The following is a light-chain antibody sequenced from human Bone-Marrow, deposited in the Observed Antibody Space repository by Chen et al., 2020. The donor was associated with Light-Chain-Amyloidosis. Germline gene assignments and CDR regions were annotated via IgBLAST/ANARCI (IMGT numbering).Light chain of an antibody. V-gene: IGLV2-8*01. J-gene: IGLJ2*01. CDR3: SSYAGDNNYVV. CDR1: SGDVGRYNY. Sequence: QSALTQPPSASGSPGQSVTISCTGTSGDVGRYNYVSLYQQNPGKAPKLMIYEVTKRPAGVPDRFSGSKSGNTASLTVSGLQADDEADYYCSSYAGDNNYVVFGGGTKLTVL. CDR2: EVT.